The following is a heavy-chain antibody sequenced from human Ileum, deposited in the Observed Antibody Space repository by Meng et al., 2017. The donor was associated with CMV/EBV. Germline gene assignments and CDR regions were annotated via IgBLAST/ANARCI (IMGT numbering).Heavy chain of an antibody. CDR3: AKDQGIAVAGPPGKFDH. J-gene: IGHJ4*02. CDR1: GFTFGNYA. D-gene: IGHD6-19*01. CDR2: ISGISGVIGST. Sequence: GGSLRLSCAASGFTFGNYAMTWVRQAPGKGLEWVSSISGISGVIGSTFYADSVKCRFTISRDNSKSTLYLQLDSLRAEDTAIYYCAKDQGIAVAGPPGKFDHWGQGILVTVSS. V-gene: IGHV3-23*01.